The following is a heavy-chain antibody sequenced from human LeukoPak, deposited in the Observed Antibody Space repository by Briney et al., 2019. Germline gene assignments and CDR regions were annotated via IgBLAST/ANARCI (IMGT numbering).Heavy chain of an antibody. CDR3: ARAFSWVQVRDGDSSPSYYYMDV. V-gene: IGHV1-69*04. J-gene: IGHJ6*03. CDR1: GGTFSSYA. Sequence: ASVKVSCKASGGTFSSYAISWVRQAPGQGLEWMGRIIPILGIANYAQKFQGRVTITADESTSTAYMELSSLRSEDTAVYYCARAFSWVQVRDGDSSPSYYYMDVWGKGTTVTVSS. CDR2: IIPILGIA. D-gene: IGHD4-17*01.